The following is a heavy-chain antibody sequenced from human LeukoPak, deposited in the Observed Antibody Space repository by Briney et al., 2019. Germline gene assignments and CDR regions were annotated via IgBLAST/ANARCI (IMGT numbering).Heavy chain of an antibody. J-gene: IGHJ5*02. CDR1: GGSISSSNW. CDR3: ARDGFLGYYGSGSHNWFDP. CDR2: IYHSGST. D-gene: IGHD3-10*01. V-gene: IGHV4-4*02. Sequence: PSETLSLTCAVSGGSISSSNWWSWVRQPPGKGLEWIGEIYHSGSTNYNPSLKSRVTISVDKSKNQFSLKLSSVTAADTAVYYCARDGFLGYYGSGSHNWFDPWGQGTLVTVSS.